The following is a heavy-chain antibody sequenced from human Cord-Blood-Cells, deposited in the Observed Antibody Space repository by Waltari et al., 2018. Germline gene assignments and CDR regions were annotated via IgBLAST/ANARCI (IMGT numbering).Heavy chain of an antibody. Sequence: QVQLVQSGAEVKKPGSSVKVSCKASGGTFSSYAISWVRQVPGQGLEWMGGIIPSFGTANYAQKFQGRVTITADESTSTAYMELSSLRSEDTAVYYCARVGRFGGVFGYWGQGTLVTVSS. CDR3: ARVGRFGGVFGY. CDR2: IIPSFGTA. D-gene: IGHD3-16*02. J-gene: IGHJ4*02. V-gene: IGHV1-69*12. CDR1: GGTFSSYA.